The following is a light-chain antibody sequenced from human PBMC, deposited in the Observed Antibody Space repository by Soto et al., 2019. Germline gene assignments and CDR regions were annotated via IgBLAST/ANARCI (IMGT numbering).Light chain of an antibody. CDR3: CSYTSSSTPWV. Sequence: QSALTQPASVSVSPGQSITISCTGTSSDVGGYNYVSWYQQHPGKAPKLMIYDVSDRPSGVSNRFSASKSGNTASLTISGLQAEDEADYYCCSYTSSSTPWVFGTGTKVTVL. J-gene: IGLJ1*01. V-gene: IGLV2-14*03. CDR1: SSDVGGYNY. CDR2: DVS.